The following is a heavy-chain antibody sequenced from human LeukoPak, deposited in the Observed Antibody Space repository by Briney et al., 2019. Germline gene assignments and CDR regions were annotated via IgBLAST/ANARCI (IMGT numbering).Heavy chain of an antibody. J-gene: IGHJ3*02. V-gene: IGHV3-30-3*02. CDR1: GFTFSSYA. CDR2: ISYDGSNK. CDR3: AKSPRANDAFDI. Sequence: GRSLRLSCAASGFTFSSYAMHWVRQAPGKGLEWVAVISYDGSNKYYADSVKGRFTISRDNSKNTLYLQMNSLRAEDTAVYYCAKSPRANDAFDIWGQGTMVTVSS.